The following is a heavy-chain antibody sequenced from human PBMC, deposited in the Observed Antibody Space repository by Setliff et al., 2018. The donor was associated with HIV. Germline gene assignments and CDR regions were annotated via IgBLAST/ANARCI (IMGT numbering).Heavy chain of an antibody. D-gene: IGHD3-3*01. CDR2: ISYDGST. J-gene: IGHJ4*02. CDR1: GGFIGGHY. CDR3: AKDWDTFWSGYSRVIAFDI. Sequence: PSETLSLTCTVSGGFIGGHYWTWIRQPPGRGLEWIATISYDGSTDYNPSLKNRVAISLDTSQNQFSLRLSSVTAADTALYYCAKDWDTFWSGYSRVIAFDIWGQGMPVTVSS. V-gene: IGHV4-59*11.